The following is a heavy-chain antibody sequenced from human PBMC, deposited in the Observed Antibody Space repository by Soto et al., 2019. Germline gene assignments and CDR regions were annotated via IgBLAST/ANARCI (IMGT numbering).Heavy chain of an antibody. J-gene: IGHJ6*02. CDR3: ARELELTYGMDV. Sequence: LRLSCAASGFTVSSNYMSWVRQAPGKGLEWVSVIYSGGSTYYADSVKGRFTISRDNSKNTLYLQMNSLRAEDTAVYYCARELELTYGMDVWGQGTTVTVSS. D-gene: IGHD1-7*01. CDR1: GFTVSSNY. V-gene: IGHV3-53*01. CDR2: IYSGGST.